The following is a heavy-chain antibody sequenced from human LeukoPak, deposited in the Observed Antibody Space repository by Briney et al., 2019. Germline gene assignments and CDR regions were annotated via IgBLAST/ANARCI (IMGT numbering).Heavy chain of an antibody. V-gene: IGHV1-58*02. Sequence: SVTVSCTASGFTFSSSAMQWVRQARGQRLEWIGWIVVGSGDTDCAQKFQERVTFTRDMSTSTAYMELSSLRSEDTAVFYCVAGPYDSRGYYRIFDYWGQGTLVTVSP. J-gene: IGHJ4*02. CDR1: GFTFSSSA. D-gene: IGHD3-22*01. CDR3: VAGPYDSRGYYRIFDY. CDR2: IVVGSGDT.